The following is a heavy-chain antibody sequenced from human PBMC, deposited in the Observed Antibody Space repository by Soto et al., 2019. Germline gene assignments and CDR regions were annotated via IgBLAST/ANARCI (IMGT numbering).Heavy chain of an antibody. CDR3: ARDYGGPFDY. J-gene: IGHJ4*02. CDR1: GGSISGYY. CDR2: IYCSVST. D-gene: IGHD4-17*01. V-gene: IGHV4-59*01. Sequence: QVQLQESGPGLVKPSETLSLTCTVSGGSISGYYWSWIRQPPGKGLEWIGCIYCSVSTNYNPSLKSRVTISVDTYKNQFSLKLSSVTAADTAVYYCARDYGGPFDYWGQGTLVTVSS.